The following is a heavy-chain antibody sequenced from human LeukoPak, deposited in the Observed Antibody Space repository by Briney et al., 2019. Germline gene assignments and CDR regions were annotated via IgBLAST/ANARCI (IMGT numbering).Heavy chain of an antibody. V-gene: IGHV4-31*03. CDR3: ARHLSGSYYQVDY. CDR1: DGSISSGGYY. J-gene: IGHJ4*02. CDR2: IYYSGST. D-gene: IGHD1-26*01. Sequence: ASETLSLTCTVSDGSISSGGYYWSWIRQHPGKGLEWIGYIYYSGSTYYNPSLKSRVTISIDTSKNQFSLGLTSVTAADTAVYSCARHLSGSYYQVDYWGQGTLVTVSS.